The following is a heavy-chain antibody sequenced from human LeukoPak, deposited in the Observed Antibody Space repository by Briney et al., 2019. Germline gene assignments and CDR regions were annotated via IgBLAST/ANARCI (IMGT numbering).Heavy chain of an antibody. V-gene: IGHV1-69*01. CDR3: VRVNDCSGGSCYPDFDY. J-gene: IGHJ4*02. Sequence: SVKVSCKASGGTFSSYAISWVRQAPGQGLEWMGGIIPIFGTANYAQKFQGRVTITADESTSTAYMELSSLRSEDTAVYYCVRVNDCSGGSCYPDFDYWGQGTLVTVSS. CDR2: IIPIFGTA. CDR1: GGTFSSYA. D-gene: IGHD2-15*01.